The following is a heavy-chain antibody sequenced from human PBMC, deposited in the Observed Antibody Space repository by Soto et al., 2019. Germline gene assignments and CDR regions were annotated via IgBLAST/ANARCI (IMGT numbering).Heavy chain of an antibody. J-gene: IGHJ6*02. CDR3: VRDKYGVTSAYGMDV. Sequence: QVQLVESGGGVVQPGRSLRLSCAASGFTFSSYAMHWVRQAPGKGLEWVAVISYDGNNKYYADSVKGRFTMSRDNSKNTLYLQMNTLIAEDTAVYYCVRDKYGVTSAYGMDVWGQGTTVTVSS. CDR1: GFTFSSYA. V-gene: IGHV3-30-3*01. CDR2: ISYDGNNK. D-gene: IGHD2-21*02.